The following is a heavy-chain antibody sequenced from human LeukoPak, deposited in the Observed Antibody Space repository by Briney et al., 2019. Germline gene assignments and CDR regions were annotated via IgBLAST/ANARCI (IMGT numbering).Heavy chain of an antibody. CDR1: GYTFSSYA. CDR3: AKDSLWFGEFDY. CDR2: INAGNGNT. D-gene: IGHD3-10*01. V-gene: IGHV1-3*01. Sequence: ASVKVSCKASGYTFSSYAMHWGRQAPGERLEWMGWINAGNGNTKYSQKFQGRLTITRDTSANTAYMELSSLRSEDTAVYYCAKDSLWFGEFDYWGQGTLVTASS. J-gene: IGHJ4*02.